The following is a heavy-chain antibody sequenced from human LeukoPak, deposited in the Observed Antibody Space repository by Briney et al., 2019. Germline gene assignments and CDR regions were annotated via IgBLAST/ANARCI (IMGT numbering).Heavy chain of an antibody. J-gene: IGHJ3*02. Sequence: PGGSLRLSCAASGFTFSSYAMSWVRQAPGKGLEWVSAISGSGDITYLADSVKGRFTISRDNSKNTLYLQMNSLRTEDTAVYYCARDREVVAFDIWGQGTMVTVSS. V-gene: IGHV3-23*01. D-gene: IGHD2-15*01. CDR1: GFTFSSYA. CDR3: ARDREVVAFDI. CDR2: ISGSGDIT.